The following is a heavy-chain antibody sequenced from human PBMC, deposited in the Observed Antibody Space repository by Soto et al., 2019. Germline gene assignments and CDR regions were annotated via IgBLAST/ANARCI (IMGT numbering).Heavy chain of an antibody. CDR3: ARDFDGYNYYFDY. D-gene: IGHD5-12*01. Sequence: PSETLSLTCTVSGGSISSYYWSWIRQPPGKGLEWIGYIYYSGSTNYNPSLKSRVTISVDTSKNQFSLKLSSVTAADTAVYYCARDFDGYNYYFDYWGQGTLATVSS. J-gene: IGHJ4*02. CDR1: GGSISSYY. V-gene: IGHV4-59*01. CDR2: IYYSGST.